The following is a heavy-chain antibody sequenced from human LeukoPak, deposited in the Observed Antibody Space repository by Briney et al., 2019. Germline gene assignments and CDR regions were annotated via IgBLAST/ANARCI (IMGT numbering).Heavy chain of an antibody. CDR1: GGSISSYY. V-gene: IGHV4-59*01. Sequence: SETLSLTCTVSGGSISSYYRSWIRQPPGKGLEWIGYIYYSGSTNYNPSLKSRVTISVDTSKNQFSLKLSSVTAADTAVYYCARMGVYYYYYYMDVWGKGTTVTVSS. D-gene: IGHD2-8*01. J-gene: IGHJ6*03. CDR3: ARMGVYYYYYYMDV. CDR2: IYYSGST.